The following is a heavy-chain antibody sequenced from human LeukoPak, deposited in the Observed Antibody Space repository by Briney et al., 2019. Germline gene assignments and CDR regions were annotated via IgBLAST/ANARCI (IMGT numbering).Heavy chain of an antibody. CDR3: ARDYYASGSYYTPFDF. CDR2: INPTSGGT. D-gene: IGHD3-10*01. V-gene: IGHV1-2*02. J-gene: IGHJ4*02. CDR1: GYPFSDYY. Sequence: ASVKVSCKASGYPFSDYYLHWVRQAPGQGLEWMGWINPTSGGTNYAQKFQGRVTMTRDTSISTAYMELSRLRYDDTAVYYCARDYYASGSYYTPFDFWGQGTLVAVSS.